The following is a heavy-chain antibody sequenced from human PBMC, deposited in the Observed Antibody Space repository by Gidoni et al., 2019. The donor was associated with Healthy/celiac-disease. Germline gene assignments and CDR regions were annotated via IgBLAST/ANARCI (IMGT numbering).Heavy chain of an antibody. Sequence: KPSETLSLTCTVSGGSISSSSYYWGWIRQPPGKGLEWIGSIYYSGGTYYNPSLKSRVTMSVDTSKNQFSLKLRAVTAEDTAVYYCASPRKSDGTYIDYWGQGTLVTVSS. CDR3: ASPRKSDGTYIDY. V-gene: IGHV4-39*01. J-gene: IGHJ4*02. D-gene: IGHD3-16*01. CDR1: GGSISSSSYY. CDR2: IYYSGGT.